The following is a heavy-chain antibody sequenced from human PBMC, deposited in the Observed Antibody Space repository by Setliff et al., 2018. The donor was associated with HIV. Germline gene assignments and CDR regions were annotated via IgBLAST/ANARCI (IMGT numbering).Heavy chain of an antibody. CDR1: GGSISSYY. D-gene: IGHD7-27*01. V-gene: IGHV4-4*07. CDR3: ARLWGSAQAFDI. CDR2: IYTSGGT. J-gene: IGHJ3*02. Sequence: SATLSLTCTVSGGSISSYYWSWIRQPAGKGLEWIGRIYTSGGTKYNPSLKSRVTMSIDTSKNQFSLKLSSLTAADTAVYYCARLWGSAQAFDIWGQGTMVTVSS.